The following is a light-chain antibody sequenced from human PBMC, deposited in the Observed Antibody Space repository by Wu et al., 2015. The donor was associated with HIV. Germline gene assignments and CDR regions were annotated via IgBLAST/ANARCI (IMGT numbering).Light chain of an antibody. Sequence: DIQMTQSPSTVSASVGDRVTITCRASQSVGRWLAWYQQKPGKAPKLLIYKTSILESGVPSRFSGSGSWPEFTLTISSLQPDDFATYYCQQGETFGQGSKVDIK. CDR1: QSVGRW. J-gene: IGKJ1*01. V-gene: IGKV1-5*03. CDR3: QQGET. CDR2: KTS.